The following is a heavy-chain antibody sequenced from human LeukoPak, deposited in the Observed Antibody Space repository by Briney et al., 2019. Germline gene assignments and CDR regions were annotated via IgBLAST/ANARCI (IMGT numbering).Heavy chain of an antibody. Sequence: ASVKVSCKASGYTFTGYYMHWVRQAPGQGLEWMGWINPNSGGTNYAQKFQGRVTMTRDTSISTAYMELRRLRSDDTAVYYCARERPDIVVVVAAHNWFDPWGQGTLVTVSS. CDR1: GYTFTGYY. CDR2: INPNSGGT. V-gene: IGHV1-2*02. D-gene: IGHD2-15*01. CDR3: ARERPDIVVVVAAHNWFDP. J-gene: IGHJ5*02.